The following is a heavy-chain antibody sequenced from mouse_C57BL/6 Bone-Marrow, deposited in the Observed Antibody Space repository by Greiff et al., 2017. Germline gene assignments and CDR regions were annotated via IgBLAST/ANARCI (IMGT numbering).Heavy chain of an antibody. CDR1: GYTFTDYY. D-gene: IGHD2-2*01. CDR2: INPYNGGT. Sequence: VQLQQSGPVLVKPGASVKMSCKASGYTFTDYYMNWVKQSHGKSLEWIGVINPYNGGTSYNQKFKGKATLTVDKSSSTAYMEINSLTSEDSAVYYCASGGYGYDGDASYWYFDVWGTGTTVTVSS. V-gene: IGHV1-19*01. J-gene: IGHJ1*03. CDR3: ASGGYGYDGDASYWYFDV.